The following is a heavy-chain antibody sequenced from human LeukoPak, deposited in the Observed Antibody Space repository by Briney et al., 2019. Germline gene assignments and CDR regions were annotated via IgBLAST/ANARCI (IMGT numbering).Heavy chain of an antibody. Sequence: ASVKVSCRASGGTFSTLAINWVRQAPGQGLEWMGRIIPILGQTNSALKFQGRVTITADGSTSTAYMDLSGLRSEDTAVYYCAKVRGSDAFDIWGQGTMVTVSS. CDR2: IIPILGQT. D-gene: IGHD3-10*01. V-gene: IGHV1-69*11. CDR1: GGTFSTLA. CDR3: AKVRGSDAFDI. J-gene: IGHJ3*02.